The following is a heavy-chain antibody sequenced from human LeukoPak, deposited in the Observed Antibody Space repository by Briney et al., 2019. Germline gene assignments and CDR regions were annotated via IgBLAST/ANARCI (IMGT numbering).Heavy chain of an antibody. CDR1: GNTFTGYY. CDR3: ARETRWFGGGRDAFDI. D-gene: IGHD3-10*01. CDR2: INPNSGGT. J-gene: IGHJ3*02. Sequence: ASVKVSCKASGNTFTGYYMHWVRQAPGQGLEWMGWINPNSGGTNYAQKLQGRVTMTTDTSTSTAYMELRSLRSDDTAVYYCARETRWFGGGRDAFDIWGQGTMVTVSS. V-gene: IGHV1-2*02.